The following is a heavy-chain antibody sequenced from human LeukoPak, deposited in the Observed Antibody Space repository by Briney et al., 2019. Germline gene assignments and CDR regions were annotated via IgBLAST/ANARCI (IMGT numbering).Heavy chain of an antibody. CDR3: ARRPYCSSTSCYYYYMDV. Sequence: SSETLSLTCAVSGYSISSGYYWGWIRQPTGKGLDWIGSIYHSGSTYYNPSLKSRVTISVDTSKNQFSLKLSSVTAADTAVYYCARRPYCSSTSCYYYYMDVWGKGTTVTVSS. D-gene: IGHD2-2*01. CDR1: GYSISSGYY. CDR2: IYHSGST. V-gene: IGHV4-38-2*01. J-gene: IGHJ6*03.